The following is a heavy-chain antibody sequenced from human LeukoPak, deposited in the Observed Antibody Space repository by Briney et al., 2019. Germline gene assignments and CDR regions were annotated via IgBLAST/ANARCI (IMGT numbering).Heavy chain of an antibody. D-gene: IGHD2-2*01. Sequence: GGSLRLSCEASGFTFSDYWMSWVRQAPGKGLEWVADIKQDGTETYYVDSVKGRFTISRDNTKNSLYLQMNSLRVEDMAVYYRRRHDRFVYFCTTRCYANYAELDSWGQGTLVTVSS. J-gene: IGHJ4*02. V-gene: IGHV3-7*01. CDR2: IKQDGTET. CDR3: RRHDRFVYFCTTRCYANYAELDS. CDR1: GFTFSDYW.